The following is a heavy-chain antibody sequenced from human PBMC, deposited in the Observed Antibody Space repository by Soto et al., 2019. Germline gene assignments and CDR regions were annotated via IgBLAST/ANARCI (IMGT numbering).Heavy chain of an antibody. J-gene: IGHJ4*02. Sequence: EVQLVESGGGLVKPGRSLRLSCTASGFTFGDYAMSWFRQAPGKGLEWVGYIRSKAYGGTTEYAASVKGRFTISRDDSKSIAYLQMNSLKTEDTAVYYCTRGTYCGGDCLVFDYWGQGTLVTVSS. CDR1: GFTFGDYA. CDR2: IRSKAYGGTT. V-gene: IGHV3-49*05. D-gene: IGHD2-21*02. CDR3: TRGTYCGGDCLVFDY.